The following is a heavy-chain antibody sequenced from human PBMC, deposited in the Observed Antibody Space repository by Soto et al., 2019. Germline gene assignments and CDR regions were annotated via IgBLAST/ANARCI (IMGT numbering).Heavy chain of an antibody. V-gene: IGHV1-3*01. D-gene: IGHD6-19*01. J-gene: IGHJ3*02. CDR1: GYTFTSYA. Sequence: ASVKVSCKASGYTFTSYAMHWVRQAPGQRLEWMGWINAGNGNTKYSQKFQGRVTITRDTSVSTAYMELSSLRSEDTAVDYCARTIAVDDAFDIWGQGTMVTVSS. CDR3: ARTIAVDDAFDI. CDR2: INAGNGNT.